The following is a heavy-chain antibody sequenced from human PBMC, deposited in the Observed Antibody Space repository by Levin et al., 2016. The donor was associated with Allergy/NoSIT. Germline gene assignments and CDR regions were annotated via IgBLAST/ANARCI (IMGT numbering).Heavy chain of an antibody. CDR1: GFTFSDYY. CDR2: ISSSGSTI. CDR3: ARALTYYYDSSGYGY. D-gene: IGHD3-22*01. Sequence: GESLKISCAASGFTFSDYYMSWIRQAPGKGLEWVSYISSSGSTIYYADSVKGRFTISRDNAKNSLYLQMNSLRAEDTAVYYCARALTYYYDSSGYGYWGQGTLVTVSS. V-gene: IGHV3-11*01. J-gene: IGHJ4*02.